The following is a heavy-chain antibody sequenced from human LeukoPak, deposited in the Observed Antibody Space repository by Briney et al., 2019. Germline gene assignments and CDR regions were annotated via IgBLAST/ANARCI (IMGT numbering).Heavy chain of an antibody. J-gene: IGHJ4*02. CDR3: ARGVYIAAAQYGY. CDR2: IYYSGTT. CDR1: GGSISSYY. V-gene: IGHV4-59*01. D-gene: IGHD6-13*01. Sequence: PSETLSLTCTVSGGSISSYYWSWIRQPPGKGLEWIGYIYYSGTTNYNPSLKSRVTISVDTSKNQFSLKLSSVAAADTAVYYCARGVYIAAAQYGYWGQGTLVTVSS.